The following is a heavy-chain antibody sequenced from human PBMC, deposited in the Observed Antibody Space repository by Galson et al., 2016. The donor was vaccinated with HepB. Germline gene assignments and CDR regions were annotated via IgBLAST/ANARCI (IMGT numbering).Heavy chain of an antibody. J-gene: IGHJ4*02. D-gene: IGHD6-19*01. Sequence: SETLSLTCSVSGGSITNSYWSWIRQSPGEGLEWIGDFYYSGSANYNPSLKSRASISLATSNSQFHLKLSSVTTADTAIYYCATSSTAVAARGLDYWGQGTLVIVSS. CDR2: FYYSGSA. CDR3: ATSSTAVAARGLDY. CDR1: GGSITNSY. V-gene: IGHV4-59*12.